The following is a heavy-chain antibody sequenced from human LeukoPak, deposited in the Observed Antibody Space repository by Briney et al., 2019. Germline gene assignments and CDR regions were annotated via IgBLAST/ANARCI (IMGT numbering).Heavy chain of an antibody. CDR2: ISGSGGST. CDR1: GFTFSSYA. Sequence: GGSLRLSCAASGFTFSSYAMSWVRQAPGKGLEWVSAISGSGGSTYYADSVKGRFTISRDNSKNTLYLQMNSLRAEDTAVYYCATAPADSSGYYPLYFDYWGQGTLVTVSS. CDR3: ATAPADSSGYYPLYFDY. J-gene: IGHJ4*02. D-gene: IGHD3-22*01. V-gene: IGHV3-23*01.